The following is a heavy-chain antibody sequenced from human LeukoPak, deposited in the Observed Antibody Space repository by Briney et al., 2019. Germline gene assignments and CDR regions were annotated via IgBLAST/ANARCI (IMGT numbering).Heavy chain of an antibody. CDR2: INHSGST. J-gene: IGHJ4*02. D-gene: IGHD3-10*01. Sequence: SETLSLTCAVYGGSFSGYYWSWIRQPPGKGLEWIGEINHSGSTNYNPSFKSRVTISVDTSKNQFSLKLSSVTAADTAVYYCARGKRTYYYGSGSYHHFDYWGQGTLVTVSS. CDR3: ARGKRTYYYGSGSYHHFDY. V-gene: IGHV4-34*01. CDR1: GGSFSGYY.